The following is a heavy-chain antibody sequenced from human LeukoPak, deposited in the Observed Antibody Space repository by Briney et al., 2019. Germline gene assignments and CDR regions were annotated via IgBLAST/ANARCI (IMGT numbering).Heavy chain of an antibody. CDR3: ARGRYYYGSGSHFDY. V-gene: IGHV4-4*02. CDR1: GDSISGTNW. Sequence: SETLSLTCAVSGDSISGTNWWSWVRQSPGKGLEWIGEMYHTGSSNYNPSLKSRVTIPVDKSKNQFSLKMSSVTAADTAVYYCARGRYYYGSGSHFDYWGQGTLVIVSS. J-gene: IGHJ4*02. CDR2: MYHTGSS. D-gene: IGHD3-10*01.